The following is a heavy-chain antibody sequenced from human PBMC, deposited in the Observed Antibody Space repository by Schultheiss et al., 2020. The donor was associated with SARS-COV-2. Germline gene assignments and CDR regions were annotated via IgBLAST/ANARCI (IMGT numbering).Heavy chain of an antibody. CDR1: GGSVTSPTYY. CDR2: MHYSGGT. Sequence: SETLSLTCTVSGGSVTSPTYYWAWIRQSPGKGLEWIGTMHYSGGTNFNPSLKSRVTISVDTSMNQFSLKLSSVTAADTAVYYCARDVLLWFGELRKNHYGMDVWGQGTTVTVSS. J-gene: IGHJ6*02. V-gene: IGHV4-61*01. CDR3: ARDVLLWFGELRKNHYGMDV. D-gene: IGHD3-10*01.